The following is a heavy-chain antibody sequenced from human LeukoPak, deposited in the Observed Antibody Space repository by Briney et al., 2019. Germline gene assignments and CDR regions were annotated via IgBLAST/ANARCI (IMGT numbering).Heavy chain of an antibody. Sequence: GASVKVSCKASGYSFSRYGISWVRQAPGQGLEWMGWNSTYNGNTNYAQKFQGRVTMTTDTSTNTAYMELRSLRSDDTAVYYCARDLDYYDSSGSGWFDPWGQGTLVTVSS. J-gene: IGHJ5*02. D-gene: IGHD3-22*01. CDR2: NSTYNGNT. V-gene: IGHV1-18*01. CDR1: GYSFSRYG. CDR3: ARDLDYYDSSGSGWFDP.